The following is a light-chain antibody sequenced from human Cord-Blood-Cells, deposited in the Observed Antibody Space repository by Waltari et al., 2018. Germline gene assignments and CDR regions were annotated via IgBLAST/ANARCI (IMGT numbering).Light chain of an antibody. CDR1: QSVSSN. J-gene: IGKJ1*01. CDR2: GAS. V-gene: IGKV3-15*01. CDR3: QQYNNWPPWT. Sequence: EIVMTQSPATLSVATGERATLSRRASQSVSSNLAWYQQKPGQAPRLLIYGASTRATGIPARFSGSGSGTEFTLTISSLQSEDFAVYYCQQYNNWPPWTFGQGTKVEIK.